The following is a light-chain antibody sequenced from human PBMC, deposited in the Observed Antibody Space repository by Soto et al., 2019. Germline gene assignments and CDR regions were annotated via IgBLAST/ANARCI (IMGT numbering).Light chain of an antibody. J-gene: IGKJ2*01. CDR1: QSVSSSY. CDR2: GAS. Sequence: EIVLTQSPGTLSLSPGERATLSCRASQSVSSSYLAWYQQKPGQAPRLLIYGASSRATGIPDRFSGSGSGTDFTLTISRLEPEDFAVYYCHQYNNWPLHSFRQGTKLEIK. CDR3: HQYNNWPLHS. V-gene: IGKV3-20*01.